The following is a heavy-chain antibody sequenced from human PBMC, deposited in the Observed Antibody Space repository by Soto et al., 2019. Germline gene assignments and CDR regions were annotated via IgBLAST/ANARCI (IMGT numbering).Heavy chain of an antibody. Sequence: PSETLSLTCTVAGGSIRSAGYYWSWIRQHPGKGLEWIGYIYDSGSAYSNPSLKSRVTISIDPSKNQFSLKLSSVTAADTAVYYCARDHKVWAARPGSYFDLWGRGTLVTVSS. CDR2: IYDSGSA. CDR3: ARDHKVWAARPGSYFDL. D-gene: IGHD6-6*01. CDR1: GGSIRSAGYY. V-gene: IGHV4-31*03. J-gene: IGHJ2*01.